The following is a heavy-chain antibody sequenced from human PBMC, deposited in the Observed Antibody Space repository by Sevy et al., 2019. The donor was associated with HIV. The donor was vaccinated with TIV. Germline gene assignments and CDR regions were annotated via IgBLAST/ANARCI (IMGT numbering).Heavy chain of an antibody. J-gene: IGHJ6*02. CDR3: AKRVAAAGTYYYYYYGMDV. V-gene: IGHV3-23*01. D-gene: IGHD6-13*01. CDR2: ISGSGGST. CDR1: GFTFSSYA. Sequence: EGSLRLSCAASGFTFSSYAMSWVRQAPGKGLEWVSAISGSGGSTYYADSVKGRFTISRDNSKNTLYLQMNSLRAEDTAVYYCAKRVAAAGTYYYYYYGMDVWGQGTTVTVSS.